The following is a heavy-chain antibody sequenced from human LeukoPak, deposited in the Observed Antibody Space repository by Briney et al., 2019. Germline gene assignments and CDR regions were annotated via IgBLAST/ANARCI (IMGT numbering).Heavy chain of an antibody. D-gene: IGHD3-10*01. CDR3: ARLVIP. V-gene: IGHV4-38-2*02. Sequence: SETLSLTCTVSGFSVSSDYYWGWIRQPPGKGLEWLGSVSHSGITYYNSSLNSRVTISVDTSKNQFSLKVNSVTAADTAVYYCARLVIPWGQGILVTVSS. CDR1: GFSVSSDYY. CDR2: VSHSGIT. J-gene: IGHJ5*02.